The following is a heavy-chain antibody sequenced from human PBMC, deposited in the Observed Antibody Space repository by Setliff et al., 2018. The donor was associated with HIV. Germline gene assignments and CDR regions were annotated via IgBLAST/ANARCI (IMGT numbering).Heavy chain of an antibody. J-gene: IGHJ4*02. D-gene: IGHD3-3*01. CDR3: AADNYNCNSFDS. V-gene: IGHV1-2*06. Sequence: ASVKVSCKASGYTFTGYYMHWVRQAPGQGLEWMGRINPNSGGTNYAQKFPGRVTMTQDTSFTTAYLELSRLGSDDTAVYYCAADNYNCNSFDSWGQGSLVTVSS. CDR1: GYTFTGYY. CDR2: INPNSGGT.